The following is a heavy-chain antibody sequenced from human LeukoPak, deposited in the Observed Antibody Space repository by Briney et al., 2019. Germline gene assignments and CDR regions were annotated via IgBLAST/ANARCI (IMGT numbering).Heavy chain of an antibody. D-gene: IGHD2-15*01. J-gene: IGHJ4*02. CDR1: GFTFTNYP. V-gene: IGHV3-23*01. CDR2: ISSSGDNT. CDR3: AKSTAPCSRGSCYSALES. Sequence: PGGSLRLSCAASGFTFTNYPMTWVRQAPGKGLEWVSAISSSGDNTWFADSVKGRFTISRDSSKSTLYLQMNILGVEDTSIYYCAKSTAPCSRGSCYSALESWGQGTLVTVSS.